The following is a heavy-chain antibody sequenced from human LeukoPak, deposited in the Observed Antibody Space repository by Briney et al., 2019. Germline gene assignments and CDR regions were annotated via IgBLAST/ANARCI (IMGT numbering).Heavy chain of an antibody. J-gene: IGHJ4*02. CDR2: IATDGGGT. V-gene: IGHV3-64D*09. Sequence: GGSLRLSCSGSGLTLSTYAMHWVRQAPGKGLEYVSAIATDGGGTYYADSVKGRFTISRDKYKNTLYLQMRSLRAEDTAVYYCMTRDTSGYWGQGTLVTVSS. CDR1: GLTLSTYA. D-gene: IGHD3-10*01. CDR3: MTRDTSGY.